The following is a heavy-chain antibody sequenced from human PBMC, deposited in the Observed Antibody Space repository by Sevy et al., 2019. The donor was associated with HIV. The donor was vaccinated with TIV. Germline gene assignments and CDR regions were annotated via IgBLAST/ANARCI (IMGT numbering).Heavy chain of an antibody. V-gene: IGHV3-30-3*01. CDR1: GFTFSSYA. D-gene: IGHD3-10*01. CDR3: ARDRGQSAFDI. J-gene: IGHJ3*02. Sequence: GGSLRLSCAASGFTFSSYAMHWVRQAPGKGLEWVAVISYDGSNKYYADSVKGRFTISRVNSKNTLYLQMNSLRAEDTAVYYCARDRGQSAFDIWGQRTMVTVSS. CDR2: ISYDGSNK.